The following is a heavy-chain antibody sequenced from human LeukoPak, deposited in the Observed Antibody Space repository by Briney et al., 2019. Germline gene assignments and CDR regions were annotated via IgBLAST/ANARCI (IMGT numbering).Heavy chain of an antibody. D-gene: IGHD3-22*01. CDR3: ARVRFDYYDSSGYYTFDY. J-gene: IGHJ4*02. CDR2: INPSGGST. CDR1: GYTLTSYY. Sequence: ASVKVSCKASGYTLTSYYMHWVRQAPGQGLEWMGIINPSGGSTSYAQKFQGRVTMTRDTSTSTVYMELSSLRSEDTAVYYCARVRFDYYDSSGYYTFDYWGQGTLVTVSS. V-gene: IGHV1-46*01.